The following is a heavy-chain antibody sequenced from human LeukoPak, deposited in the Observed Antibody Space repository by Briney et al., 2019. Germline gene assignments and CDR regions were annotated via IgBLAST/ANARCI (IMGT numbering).Heavy chain of an antibody. V-gene: IGHV4-38-2*02. Sequence: SETLSLTCTVSGYSISSGYYWGWIRQPPGKGLEWIGSIYHSGSTYYNPSLKSRVTISVDTSKNQFSLKLSSVTAADTAVYYCARDRGSFWVLPPRSGAFDIWGQGTMVTVSS. CDR3: ARDRGSFWVLPPRSGAFDI. CDR1: GYSISSGYY. J-gene: IGHJ3*02. CDR2: IYHSGST. D-gene: IGHD3-22*01.